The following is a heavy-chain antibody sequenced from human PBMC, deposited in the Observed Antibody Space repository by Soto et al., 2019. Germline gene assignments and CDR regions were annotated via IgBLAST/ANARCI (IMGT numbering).Heavy chain of an antibody. CDR3: ARGSQDDYGALPPKKDYYYMDV. CDR2: INHSGST. V-gene: IGHV4-34*01. CDR1: GGSFSGYY. D-gene: IGHD4-17*01. Sequence: SETLSLTCAVYGGSFSGYYWSWIRQPPGKGLEWIGEINHSGSTNYNPSLKSRVTISVDTSKNQFSLKLSSVTAADTAVYYCARGSQDDYGALPPKKDYYYMDVWGKGTTVTVSS. J-gene: IGHJ6*03.